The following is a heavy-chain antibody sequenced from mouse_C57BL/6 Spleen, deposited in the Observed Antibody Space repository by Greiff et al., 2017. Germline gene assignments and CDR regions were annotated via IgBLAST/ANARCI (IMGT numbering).Heavy chain of an antibody. CDR2: IYPGSGST. Sequence: QVQLQQPGAELVKPGASVKMSCKASGYTFTSYWITWVKQRPGQGLEWIGDIYPGSGSTNYNEKFKSKATLTVGTSSSTAYMQLSSLTSEDSAVYYCERHYEGAWFAYWGQGTLVTVSA. D-gene: IGHD1-1*01. CDR1: GYTFTSYW. CDR3: ERHYEGAWFAY. J-gene: IGHJ3*01. V-gene: IGHV1-55*01.